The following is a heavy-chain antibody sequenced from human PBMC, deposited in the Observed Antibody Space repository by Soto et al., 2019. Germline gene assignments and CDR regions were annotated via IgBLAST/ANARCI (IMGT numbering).Heavy chain of an antibody. CDR3: ARVWGGAFDI. Sequence: SVTLSRTCFLCRSSISSYYWSWIRQPPGKGLEWIGYIYYSGSTNYNPSLKSRVTISVDTSKNQFSLKLSSVTAADTAVYYCARVWGGAFDIWGQGTMVT. CDR1: RSSISSYY. J-gene: IGHJ3*02. V-gene: IGHV4-59*01. CDR2: IYYSGST. D-gene: IGHD3-10*01.